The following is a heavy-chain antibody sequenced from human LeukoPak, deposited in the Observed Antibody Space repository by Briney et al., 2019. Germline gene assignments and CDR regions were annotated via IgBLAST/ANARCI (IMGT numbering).Heavy chain of an antibody. Sequence: GGSLRLSCAASGFVFSDYYMGWVRQAPGKGLEWVSYSSDSGSTLYYADSVKGRFTTSRDNAKSSLYLQMNSLRAGDTAVYYWVRGPEYYYYMDVWGKGTTVTVSS. CDR2: SSDSGSTL. V-gene: IGHV3-11*01. CDR3: VRGPEYYYYMDV. J-gene: IGHJ6*03. D-gene: IGHD1-14*01. CDR1: GFVFSDYY.